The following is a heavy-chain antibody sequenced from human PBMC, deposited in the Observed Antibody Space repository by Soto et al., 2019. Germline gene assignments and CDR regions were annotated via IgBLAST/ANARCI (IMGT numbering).Heavy chain of an antibody. CDR3: ARHTPAISISDH. J-gene: IGHJ4*02. V-gene: IGHV4-31*03. D-gene: IGHD2-15*01. Sequence: KPSATLSLTCTVSGGSISSGGYYWSWIRQHPGKGLEWIGYIYYSGSTYYNPSLKSRVTISVDTSKNQFSLKLSSVTAADTAVYYCARHTPAISISDHWGQGTLVTVSS. CDR1: GGSISSGGYY. CDR2: IYYSGST.